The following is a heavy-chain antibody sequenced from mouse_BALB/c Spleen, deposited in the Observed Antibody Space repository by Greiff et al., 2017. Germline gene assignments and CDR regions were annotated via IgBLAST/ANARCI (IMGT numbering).Heavy chain of an antibody. Sequence: VQLQQSGAELVKPGASVKLSCKASGYNIKDHYMHWVQQSPEQGLEWIGRIDPANGNTKYDPKFQCKATVTADTSSNTAYLQLSSLTSEDTAVYYCARATVVTTPWLAYWGQGTLVTVSA. CDR2: IDPANGNT. V-gene: IGHV14-3*02. J-gene: IGHJ3*01. D-gene: IGHD2-2*01. CDR3: ARATVVTTPWLAY. CDR1: GYNIKDHY.